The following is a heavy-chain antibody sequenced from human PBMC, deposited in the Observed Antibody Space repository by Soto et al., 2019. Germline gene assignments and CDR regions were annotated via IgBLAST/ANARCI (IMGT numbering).Heavy chain of an antibody. CDR3: ARGVDCSGGSCYSDY. CDR1: GGSISSYY. Sequence: PSETLSLTCTVSGGSISSYYWSWIRQPPGKGLEWIEYIYYSGGTNYNPSLKSRVTISVDTSKNQFSLKLSSVTAADTAVYYCARGVDCSGGSCYSDYWGQGTLVTVSS. V-gene: IGHV4-59*01. CDR2: IYYSGGT. D-gene: IGHD2-15*01. J-gene: IGHJ4*02.